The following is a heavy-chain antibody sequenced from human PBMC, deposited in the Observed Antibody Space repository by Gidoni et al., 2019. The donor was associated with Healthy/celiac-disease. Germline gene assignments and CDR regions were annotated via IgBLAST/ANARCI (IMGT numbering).Heavy chain of an antibody. CDR1: GYTFTSYA. J-gene: IGHJ6*02. Sequence: QVQLVQSGSELKKPGASVKVSCKASGYTFTSYAMNWVRQAPGQGLEWMGWINANTGNTTYAQDFTGRFVFSLDTSVSTAYLQISSLKAEDTAVYYCARDGGDTGGVGRYYYYGMDVWGQGTTVTVSS. CDR2: INANTGNT. D-gene: IGHD2-8*02. V-gene: IGHV7-4-1*02. CDR3: ARDGGDTGGVGRYYYYGMDV.